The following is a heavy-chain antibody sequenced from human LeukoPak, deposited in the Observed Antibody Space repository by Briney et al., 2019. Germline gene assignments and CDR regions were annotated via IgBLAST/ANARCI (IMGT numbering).Heavy chain of an antibody. CDR2: IYYNGNT. CDR3: RRHCCIDRYNFDS. Sequence: SETLSCNCTVSGGSISNYYWSWIRQPPGKGLEYIGYIYYNGNTNYNHSLKSRVTMSVDTSKNHFFLHLTSVTAAYTAFYYFRRHCCIDRYNFDSWGQETLVTVSS. CDR1: GGSISNYY. V-gene: IGHV4-59*08. D-gene: IGHD5-24*01. J-gene: IGHJ4*02.